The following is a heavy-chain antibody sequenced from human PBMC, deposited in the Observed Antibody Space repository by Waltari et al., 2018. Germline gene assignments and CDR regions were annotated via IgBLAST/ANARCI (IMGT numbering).Heavy chain of an antibody. D-gene: IGHD6-13*01. CDR2: INHSGST. CDR1: GGSFSGYY. Sequence: QVQLQQWGAGLLKPSETLSLTCAVYGGSFSGYYWSWIRQPPGTGLEWIGEINHSGSTNYNPSLKSRVTISVDTSKNQFSLKLSSVTAADTAVYYCARGLGSRYSSSWYKGSWFDPWGQGTLVTVSS. CDR3: ARGLGSRYSSSWYKGSWFDP. V-gene: IGHV4-34*01. J-gene: IGHJ5*02.